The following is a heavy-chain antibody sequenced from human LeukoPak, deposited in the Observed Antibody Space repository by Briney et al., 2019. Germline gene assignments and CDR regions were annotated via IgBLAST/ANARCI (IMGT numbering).Heavy chain of an antibody. V-gene: IGHV3-30*18. Sequence: PGGSLRLSCAASGFTFNSYGMHWVRQAPGKGLEWVAVISYDGSNKYYADSVKGRFTISRDNSKNTLYLQMNSLRAEDTAVYYCAKGPSTVTTYDGGMDVWGQGTTVTVSS. D-gene: IGHD4-11*01. CDR2: ISYDGSNK. CDR1: GFTFNSYG. CDR3: AKGPSTVTTYDGGMDV. J-gene: IGHJ6*02.